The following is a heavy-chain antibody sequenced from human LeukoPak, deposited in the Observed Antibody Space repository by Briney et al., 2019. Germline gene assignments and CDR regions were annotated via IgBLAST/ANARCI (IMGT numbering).Heavy chain of an antibody. CDR1: GGSISSSSNY. J-gene: IGHJ4*02. V-gene: IGHV4-39*01. CDR2: IYYSGSS. D-gene: IGHD3-22*01. Sequence: SETLSLTCTVSGGSISSSSNYWGWIRQPPGKGLEWIGSIYYSGSSYYNPSLKRRVTISVDTSKNQFSLKLSSVTAADTAVYYCARQYDSSGYYYFDYWGQGTLVTVSS. CDR3: ARQYDSSGYYYFDY.